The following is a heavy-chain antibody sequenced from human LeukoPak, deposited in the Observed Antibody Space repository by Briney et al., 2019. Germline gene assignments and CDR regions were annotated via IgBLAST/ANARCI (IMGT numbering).Heavy chain of an antibody. CDR2: IYHSGST. Sequence: PSETLSLTCTVSGYSISSGYYWGWIRQPPGKGLEWIGNIYHSGSTYYNPSLKSRVTISVDTSKNQFSLKLSSVTAADTAVYYCARDSWGTYYDFWSALTGYYYYMDVWGKGTTVTVSS. CDR3: ARDSWGTYYDFWSALTGYYYYMDV. CDR1: GYSISSGYY. J-gene: IGHJ6*03. V-gene: IGHV4-38-2*02. D-gene: IGHD3-3*01.